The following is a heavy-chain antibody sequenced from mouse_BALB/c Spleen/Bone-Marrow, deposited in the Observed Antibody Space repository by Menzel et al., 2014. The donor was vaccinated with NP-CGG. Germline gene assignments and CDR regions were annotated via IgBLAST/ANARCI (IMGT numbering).Heavy chain of an antibody. J-gene: IGHJ3*01. D-gene: IGHD2-4*01. V-gene: IGHV1-28*01. CDR1: GYSFTSYY. Sequence: EVQLQQPGPELMKPGASVKISCKASGYSFTSYYIHWVKQNHGKSLEWIGYIDPFNGVTIYNQKFKGKATLTADKSSSTAYMHLSSLTSEDSAVYYCARRVITTGPGFAYWGQGTLVTVSA. CDR3: ARRVITTGPGFAY. CDR2: IDPFNGVT.